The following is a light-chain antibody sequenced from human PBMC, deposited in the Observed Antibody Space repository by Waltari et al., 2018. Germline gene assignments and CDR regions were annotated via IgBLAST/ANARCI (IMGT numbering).Light chain of an antibody. CDR3: QQYYGIPLT. CDR2: WAS. CDR1: HSVFFTSNNKSY. Sequence: DIVMTQSPDSLAVSLGERATINCTSSHSVFFTSNNKSYLAWYQQKPRQPPKLLISWASTRESGVPDRFSGSGSGTQFTLTISSLQAEDVAVYSCQQYYGIPLTFGGGTKVEIK. J-gene: IGKJ4*01. V-gene: IGKV4-1*01.